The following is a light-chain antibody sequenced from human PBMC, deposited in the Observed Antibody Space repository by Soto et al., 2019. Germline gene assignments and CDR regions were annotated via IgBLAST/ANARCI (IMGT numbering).Light chain of an antibody. J-gene: IGKJ2*03. CDR1: QDFNKR. CDR3: QQANRFPYS. Sequence: DIQMSQSPSSVSASVGDRVTITCRASQDFNKRLAWYQQTPGKAPKLLIYAASSLQPGVPSRFSGSGSGTDFTLTISSLQPADFATYYCQQANRFPYSFGQGTKLEMK. CDR2: AAS. V-gene: IGKV1-12*01.